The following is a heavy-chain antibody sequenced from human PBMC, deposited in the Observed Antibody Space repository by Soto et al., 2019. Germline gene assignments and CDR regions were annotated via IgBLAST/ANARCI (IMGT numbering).Heavy chain of an antibody. CDR1: GYSFTSYW. Sequence: PGESLKISCKGSGYSFTSYWIGWVRQMPGKGLEWMGIIYPGDSDTRYSPSFQGQVTISADKSISTAYLQWSSLKASDTARYYCAIYMGGMRVYYYDYYGMDVWGEGTTVTVSS. CDR3: AIYMGGMRVYYYDYYGMDV. CDR2: IYPGDSDT. J-gene: IGHJ6*01. D-gene: IGHD3-16*01. V-gene: IGHV5-51*01.